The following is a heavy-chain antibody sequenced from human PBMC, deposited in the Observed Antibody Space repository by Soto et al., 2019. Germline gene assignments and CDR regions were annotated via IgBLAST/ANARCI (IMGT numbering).Heavy chain of an antibody. CDR2: IYYSGST. CDR3: ALTYYYDSSGYPNLMDV. D-gene: IGHD3-22*01. J-gene: IGHJ6*02. CDR1: GGSIGSGGYY. Sequence: SETLSLTCTVSGGSIGSGGYYWSWIRQHPGKGLEWIGYIYYSGSTYYNPSLKSRVTISVDTSKNQFSLKLSSVTAADTAVYYCALTYYYDSSGYPNLMDVWGQGTTVTVSS. V-gene: IGHV4-31*03.